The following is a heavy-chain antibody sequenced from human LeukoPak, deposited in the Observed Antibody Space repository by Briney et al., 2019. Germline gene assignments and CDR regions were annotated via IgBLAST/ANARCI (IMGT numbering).Heavy chain of an antibody. D-gene: IGHD6-6*01. V-gene: IGHV1-69*13. J-gene: IGHJ3*02. CDR1: GGTFSSYA. CDR2: IIPIFGTA. CDR3: ARESLEYSSSSDAFDI. Sequence: SVKVSCKASGGTFSSYAISWVRQAPRQGLEWMGGIIPIFGTANYAQKFQGRVTITADESTSTAYMELSSLRSEDTAVYYCARESLEYSSSSDAFDIWGQGTMVTVSS.